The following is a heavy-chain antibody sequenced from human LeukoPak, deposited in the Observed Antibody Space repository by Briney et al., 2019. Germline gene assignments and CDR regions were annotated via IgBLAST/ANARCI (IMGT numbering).Heavy chain of an antibody. Sequence: ASVKVSCKASGYTFASYYMHWVRQAPGQGLEWMGIINPSGGSTSYAQKFQGRVTMTRDTSTSTVYMELSSLRSEDTAVYYCANGDYDSSGYPTFDYWGQGTLVTVSS. CDR1: GYTFASYY. CDR3: ANGDYDSSGYPTFDY. V-gene: IGHV1-46*01. D-gene: IGHD3-22*01. J-gene: IGHJ4*02. CDR2: INPSGGST.